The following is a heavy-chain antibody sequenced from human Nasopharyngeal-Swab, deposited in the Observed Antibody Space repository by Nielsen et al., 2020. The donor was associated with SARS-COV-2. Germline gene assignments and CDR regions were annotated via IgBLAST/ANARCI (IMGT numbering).Heavy chain of an antibody. CDR1: GFIFNTYV. Sequence: GESLKISCESSGFIFNTYVMNWVRQAPGKGLEWISYISDDNTIFYADSVKGRFTISRDNAKNSLDLQMNSLRDEDTAVYYCARDLELLTNYYALDYWGQGTLVTVSS. CDR2: ISDDNTI. J-gene: IGHJ4*02. CDR3: ARDLELLTNYYALDY. D-gene: IGHD3-9*01. V-gene: IGHV3-48*02.